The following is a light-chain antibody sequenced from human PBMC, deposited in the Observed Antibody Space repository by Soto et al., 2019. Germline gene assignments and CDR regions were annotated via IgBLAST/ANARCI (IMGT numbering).Light chain of an antibody. V-gene: IGKV1-6*01. J-gene: IGKJ2*01. CDR1: QDIRND. CDR3: LQDYLYPYT. Sequence: AIQMTQSPSSLSVSVGDRVTITCRASQDIRNDLGWYQQKRGKAPKLLIYGTSNLQSGVPSRFSGSGSGTDFTLTISSLQPEDFAIYYCLQDYLYPYTFGQGTKLEIK. CDR2: GTS.